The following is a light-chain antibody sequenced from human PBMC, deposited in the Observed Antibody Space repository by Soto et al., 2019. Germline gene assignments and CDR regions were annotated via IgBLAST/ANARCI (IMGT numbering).Light chain of an antibody. CDR1: QSVSIY. CDR3: QQRSNWPLT. CDR2: DAS. J-gene: IGKJ4*01. Sequence: EIVLTQAPATLSLSPGERATLSCRASQSVSIYLAWYQQKPGQAPRLLIYDASNRATGIPARFSGSGSGTDVTRTISRLEPEDFAVYYCQQRSNWPLTFGGGTQVEIK. V-gene: IGKV3-11*01.